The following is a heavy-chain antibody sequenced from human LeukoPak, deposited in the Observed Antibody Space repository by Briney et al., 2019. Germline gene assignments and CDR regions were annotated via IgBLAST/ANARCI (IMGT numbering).Heavy chain of an antibody. CDR2: IKQDGSER. V-gene: IGHV3-7*03. Sequence: GGSLRLSCAASGFTFSSYWMTWVRQAPGRGLEWVANIKQDGSERYYVDSVKGRFTISRDNAKNSLYLQMNSLRAEDTAVYYCARDSSGAFDHWGQGTLVTVSS. CDR3: ARDSSGAFDH. CDR1: GFTFSSYW. J-gene: IGHJ4*02. D-gene: IGHD3-10*01.